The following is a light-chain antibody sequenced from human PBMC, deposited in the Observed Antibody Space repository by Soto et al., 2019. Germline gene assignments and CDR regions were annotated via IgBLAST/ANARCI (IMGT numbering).Light chain of an antibody. CDR3: QSYDISLSGSL. CDR2: EVN. CDR1: SSDVGGNNF. Sequence: QSALTQPPSASGSPGQSVTISCTGLSSDVGGNNFVSWYQQYSGKAPQLLIYEVNKRPSGVPDRFSGSKSGNTASLTVSGLQVEDEADYYCQSYDISLSGSLFGGGTKLTVL. V-gene: IGLV2-8*01. J-gene: IGLJ2*01.